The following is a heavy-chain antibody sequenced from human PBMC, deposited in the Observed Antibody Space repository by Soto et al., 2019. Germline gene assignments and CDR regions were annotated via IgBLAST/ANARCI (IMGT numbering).Heavy chain of an antibody. J-gene: IGHJ4*02. CDR2: IYRTGST. D-gene: IGHD1-7*01. CDR1: GGSFTSNNW. V-gene: IGHV4-4*02. CDR3: ASRDPGTSVDY. Sequence: QVQLQESGPGLVKPSGTLSLTCAVSGGSFTSNNWWTWVRQPPGQGLEWIGEIYRTGSTNYNPSLKSRVTISLDKSENQGSLKVTSLTAADPAVYYCASRDPGTSVDYWGQGTLVTVSS.